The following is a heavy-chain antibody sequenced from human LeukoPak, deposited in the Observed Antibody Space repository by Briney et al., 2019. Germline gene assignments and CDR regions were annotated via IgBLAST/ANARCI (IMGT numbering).Heavy chain of an antibody. CDR1: GSSISSGDYY. Sequence: SETLSLTCTVSGSSISSGDYYWSWIRQPPGKGLEWIGYIYYSGSTYYNPSLKSRVTISVDTSKNQFSLKLSSVTAADTAVYYCAGGGYYDSSGTALSWWGQGTLVTVSS. D-gene: IGHD3-22*01. V-gene: IGHV4-30-4*01. CDR3: AGGGYYDSSGTALSW. CDR2: IYYSGST. J-gene: IGHJ4*02.